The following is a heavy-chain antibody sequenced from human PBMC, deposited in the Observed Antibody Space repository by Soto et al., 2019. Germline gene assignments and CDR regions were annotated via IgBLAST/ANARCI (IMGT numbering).Heavy chain of an antibody. CDR2: IFHSGDT. CDR1: GDSISNSRW. J-gene: IGHJ3*01. CDR3: AYSTGWYRHDV. D-gene: IGHD6-19*01. V-gene: IGHV4-4*02. Sequence: QVQLQESGPGLVKPSGTLSLTCAVSGDSISNSRWWTWVRQPPGKGLEWSGDIFHSGDTNYNPSLKRRVFISVDKSQNQFSLKVSSVTAADTAVYYCAYSTGWYRHDVWGQGTLVTVSS.